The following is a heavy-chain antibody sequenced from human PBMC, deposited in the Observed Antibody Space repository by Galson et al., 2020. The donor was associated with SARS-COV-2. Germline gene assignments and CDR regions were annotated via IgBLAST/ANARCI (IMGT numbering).Heavy chain of an antibody. CDR2: ISYTGNT. J-gene: IGHJ4*02. Sequence: SETLSLTCVVYGGSSSGYSWSWIRQPPGKGLEWIGEISYTGNTDYNPSLKTRVTISLDTSNNQFFLNLTSATAADSALYFCTRLGWSGSPDYWGQGTLVTVSS. V-gene: IGHV4-34*01. D-gene: IGHD3-3*01. CDR1: GGSSSGYS. CDR3: TRLGWSGSPDY.